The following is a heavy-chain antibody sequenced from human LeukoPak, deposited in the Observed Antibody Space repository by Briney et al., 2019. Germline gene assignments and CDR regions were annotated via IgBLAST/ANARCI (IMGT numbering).Heavy chain of an antibody. J-gene: IGHJ5*01. V-gene: IGHV3-74*03. CDR3: TRAGYSSGFDS. D-gene: IGHD6-19*01. CDR2: INSDGYSI. Sequence: GGSLRLSCAASGLTFSGYWMHWVRQAPGKGEVWVSRINSDGYSITYADSAKGRFTISRDNAKNTLYLQMNSLIAEDTAVYFCTRAGYSSGFDSWGQGTLVTVSS. CDR1: GLTFSGYW.